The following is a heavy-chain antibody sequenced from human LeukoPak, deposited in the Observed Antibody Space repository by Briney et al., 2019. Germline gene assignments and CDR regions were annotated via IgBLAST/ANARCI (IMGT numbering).Heavy chain of an antibody. D-gene: IGHD3-10*01. V-gene: IGHV4-59*01. CDR2: IYYSGST. J-gene: IGHJ6*02. CDR1: AGSISSYY. Sequence: SETLSLTCTVSAGSISSYYWSWIRQPPGKGLEWIGYIYYSGSTNYNPSLKSRVTISVDTSKNQFSLKLSSVTAADTAVYYCARVGGSGSYYYAMDVWGQGTTVTVSS. CDR3: ARVGGSGSYYYAMDV.